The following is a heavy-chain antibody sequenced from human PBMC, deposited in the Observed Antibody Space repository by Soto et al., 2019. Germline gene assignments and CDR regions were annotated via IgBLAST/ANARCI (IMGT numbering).Heavy chain of an antibody. CDR3: DRVQVYYDALDI. Sequence: QVQLVESGGGVVQPGRSLRLSCAASGFTFISYAMHWVRQAPGKGMEWVAVISYDGSNKYYADSVKGRITISRDNSKNALYLQMTSLRAADTAVYYCDRVQVYYDALDIWGQGTMVTVSS. J-gene: IGHJ3*02. CDR1: GFTFISYA. V-gene: IGHV3-30-3*01. CDR2: ISYDGSNK. D-gene: IGHD3-22*01.